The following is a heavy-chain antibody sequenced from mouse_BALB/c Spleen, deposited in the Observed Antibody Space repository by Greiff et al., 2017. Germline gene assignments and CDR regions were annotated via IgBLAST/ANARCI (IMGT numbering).Heavy chain of an antibody. D-gene: IGHD2-10*02. V-gene: IGHV2-6-7*01. Sequence: VQLVESGPGLVAPSQSLSITCTVSGFSLTGYGVNWVRQPPGKGLEWLGMIWGDGSTDYNSALKSRLSISKDNSKSQVFLKMNSLQTDDTARYYCASSPYGNYAWFAYWGQGTLVTVSA. CDR3: ASSPYGNYAWFAY. J-gene: IGHJ3*01. CDR2: IWGDGST. CDR1: GFSLTGYG.